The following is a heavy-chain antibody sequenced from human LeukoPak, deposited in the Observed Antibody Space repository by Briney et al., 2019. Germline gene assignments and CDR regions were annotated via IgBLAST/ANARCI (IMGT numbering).Heavy chain of an antibody. Sequence: SETLSLTCAVSGGSISSSNWWSWVRQPPGKGLEWIGEIYHSGSIDYNPSLKSRVTISVDKSKNQFSLKLSSVTAADTAVYYCARELKSSIVGATNGGEFDYWGQGTLVTVSS. CDR2: IYHSGSI. V-gene: IGHV4-4*02. CDR1: GGSISSSNW. D-gene: IGHD1-26*01. CDR3: ARELKSSIVGATNGGEFDY. J-gene: IGHJ4*02.